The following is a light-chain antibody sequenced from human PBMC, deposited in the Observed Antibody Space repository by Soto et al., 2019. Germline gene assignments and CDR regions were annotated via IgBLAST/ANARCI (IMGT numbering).Light chain of an antibody. CDR2: GAS. J-gene: IGKJ3*01. Sequence: EIVLTQSPGTLSLSPGERATLSCRASQSVSNRYTYLAWYQQKPGQAPRLLIYGASSRATGIPDRFSGSGSGTDFTLTISRLEPEDFAVYYCQQYGNSPFTFGPGTKVDIK. V-gene: IGKV3-20*01. CDR3: QQYGNSPFT. CDR1: QSVSNRY.